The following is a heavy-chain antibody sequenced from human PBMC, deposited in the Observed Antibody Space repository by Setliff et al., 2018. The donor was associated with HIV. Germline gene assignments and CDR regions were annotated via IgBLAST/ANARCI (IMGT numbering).Heavy chain of an antibody. V-gene: IGHV1-18*01. D-gene: IGHD6-19*01. CDR2: ISGYNGNT. Sequence: AASVKVSCKASGYTFSSYGISWVRQAPGQGLEWMGWISGYNGNTKYVQKLLGRVTMTTDTSTRTVYMELRSLRHDDTAEYFCARVPYRSAWFSGGHDAFDVWGQGTMVTVSS. CDR3: ARVPYRSAWFSGGHDAFDV. J-gene: IGHJ3*01. CDR1: GYTFSSYG.